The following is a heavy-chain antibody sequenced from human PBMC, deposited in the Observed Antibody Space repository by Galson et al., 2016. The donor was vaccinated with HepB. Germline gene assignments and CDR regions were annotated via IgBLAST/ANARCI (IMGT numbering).Heavy chain of an antibody. CDR3: VQGSTAPAV. CDR1: GFSFSDHY. V-gene: IGHV3-23*01. CDR2: ISRSGDST. D-gene: IGHD2-2*01. Sequence: SLRLSCAASGFSFSDHYMDRVRQAPGKGLEVVSSISRSGDSTDYADSVKGRFIISRDNTKNTLSLQMNSLRAEDTAVYYCVQGSTAPAVWGKGTTVTVSS. J-gene: IGHJ6*04.